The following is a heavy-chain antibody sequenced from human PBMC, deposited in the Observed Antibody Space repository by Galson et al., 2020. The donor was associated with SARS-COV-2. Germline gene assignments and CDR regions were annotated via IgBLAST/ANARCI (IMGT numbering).Heavy chain of an antibody. V-gene: IGHV3-9*01. CDR2: ISWNSGSI. D-gene: IGHD3-10*01. CDR3: ASLRGIYSYMDG. J-gene: IGHJ6*03. CDR1: GFTFDDYA. Sequence: SLKISCAASGFTFDDYAMHWVRQAPGKGLEWVSGISWNSGSIGYADSVKGRFTISRDNAKNSLYLQMNSLRAEDTALYYCASLRGIYSYMDGGGKGTTVTVSS.